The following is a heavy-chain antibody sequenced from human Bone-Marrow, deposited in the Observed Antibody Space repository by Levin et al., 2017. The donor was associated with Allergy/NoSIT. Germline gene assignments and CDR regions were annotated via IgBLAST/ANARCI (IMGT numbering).Heavy chain of an antibody. J-gene: IGHJ4*02. CDR3: ARDRDFDLLTGFSQFYFDY. V-gene: IGHV6-1*01. CDR2: TYYRSQWHQ. D-gene: IGHD3-9*01. Sequence: SQTLSLTCAISGDSVSSNSAAWIWIRQSPLGGLEWLGRTYYRSQWHQDYADSLEGRIIINSDTSKNQFSLHLNSVTPDDTAVYYCARDRDFDLLTGFSQFYFDYWGQGTLVTVSS. CDR1: GDSVSSNSAA.